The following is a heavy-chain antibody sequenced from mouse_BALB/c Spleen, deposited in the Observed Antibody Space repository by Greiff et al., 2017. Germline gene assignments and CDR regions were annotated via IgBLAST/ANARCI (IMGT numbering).Heavy chain of an antibody. CDR3: ARRSYYYGSSDKNYYFDY. D-gene: IGHD1-1*01. Sequence: QVQLQQPGAELVKPGASVKLSCKASGYTFTSYWLHWVKQRPGQGLEWIGEIDPSASYTNYNQKFKGKATLTVDKSSSTAFMQLSSRTSEDSAVDYCARRSYYYGSSDKNYYFDYWGQGTTLTVSS. J-gene: IGHJ2*01. CDR2: IDPSASYT. V-gene: IGHV1-69*02. CDR1: GYTFTSYW.